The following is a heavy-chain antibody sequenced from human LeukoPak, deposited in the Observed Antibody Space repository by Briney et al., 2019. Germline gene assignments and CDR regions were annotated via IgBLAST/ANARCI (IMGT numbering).Heavy chain of an antibody. Sequence: PGGSLRLSCAASGFTFSSKSMTWVRQAPGKGLEWVSAISGNGVDTFYADSVKGRFTISRDNSRNTLYLQMNSLRAEDTALYYCARGYYYDSSGYPAPWGQGTMVTVSS. J-gene: IGHJ3*01. CDR3: ARGYYYDSSGYPAP. V-gene: IGHV3-23*01. CDR2: ISGNGVDT. CDR1: GFTFSSKS. D-gene: IGHD3-22*01.